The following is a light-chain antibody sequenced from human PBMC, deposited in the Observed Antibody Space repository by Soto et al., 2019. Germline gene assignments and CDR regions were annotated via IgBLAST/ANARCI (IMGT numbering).Light chain of an antibody. V-gene: IGLV1-40*01. CDR2: SNN. CDR3: QSFDSSLSGWV. J-gene: IGLJ3*02. CDR1: SSNIGAGYD. Sequence: QSVLTQPPSVSGAPGQRATISCTGSSSNIGAGYDVHWYQQLPGTAPKLLIYSNNNRPSGVPDRFSGSKSGTSASLAITGLQAEDEADYYCQSFDSSLSGWVFGGGTQLTVL.